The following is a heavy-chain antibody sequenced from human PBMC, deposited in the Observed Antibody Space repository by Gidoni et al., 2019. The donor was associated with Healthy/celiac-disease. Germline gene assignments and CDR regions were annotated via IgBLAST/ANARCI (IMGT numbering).Heavy chain of an antibody. Sequence: QVQLQQWGAGLLKPSETLSLTCAVYGGSFSGYYWSWIRQPPGKGLEWIGEINHSGSTNYNPSLKSRVTISVDTSKNQFSLKLSSVTAADTAVYYCARARIAVAGTAFGDYWGQGTLVTVSS. D-gene: IGHD6-19*01. J-gene: IGHJ4*02. CDR2: INHSGST. CDR3: ARARIAVAGTAFGDY. CDR1: GGSFSGYY. V-gene: IGHV4-34*01.